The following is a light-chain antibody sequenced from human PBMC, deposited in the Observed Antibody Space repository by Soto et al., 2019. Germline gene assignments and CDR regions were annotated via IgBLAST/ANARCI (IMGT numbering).Light chain of an antibody. V-gene: IGKV1-33*01. CDR2: GGS. Sequence: IQLTQSPSSLSASAGDRVTITFRASQNINDYLNWIQLKPGKGPKPLIHGGSNLETGVPSRFSGSGSWTDFTFPIRSLQPEDFATYYCQQYDNLPTFGQGTRLEIK. J-gene: IGKJ5*01. CDR3: QQYDNLPT. CDR1: QNINDY.